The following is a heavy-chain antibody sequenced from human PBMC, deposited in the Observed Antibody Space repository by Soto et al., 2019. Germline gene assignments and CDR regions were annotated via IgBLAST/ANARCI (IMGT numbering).Heavy chain of an antibody. CDR3: ARDRGYSYGKYYFDY. CDR2: INPSGGST. CDR1: GYTFTSYY. Sequence: QVQLVQSGAEVKKPGASVKVSCKASGYTFTSYYMHWVRQAPGQGLEWMGIINPSGGSTSYAQKFQGRVTMTRDTSTSTVYMELSSLRAEDTAVYYCARDRGYSYGKYYFDYWGQGTLVTVSS. J-gene: IGHJ4*02. V-gene: IGHV1-46*01. D-gene: IGHD5-18*01.